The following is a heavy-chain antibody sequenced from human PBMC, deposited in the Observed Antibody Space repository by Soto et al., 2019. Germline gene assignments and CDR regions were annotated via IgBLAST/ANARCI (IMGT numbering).Heavy chain of an antibody. J-gene: IGHJ4*02. CDR3: TAPGRYSGYPTALN. D-gene: IGHD5-12*01. V-gene: IGHV3-48*01. CDR1: GFTFSSYS. CDR2: ISSSSSTI. Sequence: GGSLRLSCAASGFTFSSYSMNGVRQAPGKGLEWVSYISSSSSTIYYAAPVKGRFTISRDDSKNTLYLQMNSLKTEDTAVYYCTAPGRYSGYPTALNWGQGTLVTVSS.